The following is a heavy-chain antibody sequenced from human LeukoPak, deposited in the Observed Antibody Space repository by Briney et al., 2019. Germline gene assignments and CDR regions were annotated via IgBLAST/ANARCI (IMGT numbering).Heavy chain of an antibody. CDR3: ARGAHDFWSGYYSWGYYYYYYMDV. CDR2: IYYSGST. J-gene: IGHJ6*03. D-gene: IGHD3-3*01. Sequence: PSETLSLTCTVSGGSISSHYWSWIRQPPGKGLEWIGCIYYSGSTNYDPSLKSRVTISVDTSKNQFSLKLSSVTAADTAVYYCARGAHDFWSGYYSWGYYYYYYMDVWGKGTTVTVSS. V-gene: IGHV4-59*11. CDR1: GGSISSHY.